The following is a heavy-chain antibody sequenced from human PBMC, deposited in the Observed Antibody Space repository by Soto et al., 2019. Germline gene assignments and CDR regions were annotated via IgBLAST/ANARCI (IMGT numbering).Heavy chain of an antibody. CDR1: AATIATHV. CDR3: ARDSSLRYFSVDYFDY. V-gene: IGHV1-8*01. Sequence: CKAGAATIATHVINWVRQATGQGLEWLGWMHPDSGRSGYAQKFQGRVTLTRNTSISTAYMELSSLRSEDAAVYSCARDSSLRYFSVDYFDYWG. CDR2: MHPDSGRS. D-gene: IGHD3-9*01. J-gene: IGHJ4*01.